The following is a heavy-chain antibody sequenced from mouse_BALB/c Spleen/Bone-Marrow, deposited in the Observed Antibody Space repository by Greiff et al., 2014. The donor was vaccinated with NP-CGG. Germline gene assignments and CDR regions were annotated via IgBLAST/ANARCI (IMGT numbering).Heavy chain of an antibody. CDR2: INPSNGRT. V-gene: IGHV1S81*02. J-gene: IGHJ2*01. D-gene: IGHD1-1*01. Sequence: QVQLQQSGAELVKPGASVKLSCKASGYTFTSYWMHWVKQRPGQGLEWIGEINPSNGRTNYNEKFKSKAILTVDKSSSTAYMQLSSLTSEDSAVYYCARRATTVVATDYWGQGTTLTVSS. CDR1: GYTFTSYW. CDR3: ARRATTVVATDY.